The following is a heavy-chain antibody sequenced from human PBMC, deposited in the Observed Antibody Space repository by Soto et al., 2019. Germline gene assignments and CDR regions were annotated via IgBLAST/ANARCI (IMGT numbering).Heavy chain of an antibody. D-gene: IGHD2-15*01. V-gene: IGHV1-69*17. Sequence: QVQLEQSGAEVKRPGSSVKVSCTASGDAVSTNVISWVRQAPGQGLEWLGGIIPIFGIPNYAQKFQGRVTISADKSTNTAYMELRSLRSEDTAIYFCARGRLNTNVVFKYFDSWGQGTRVTVSS. CDR2: IIPIFGIP. CDR3: ARGRLNTNVVFKYFDS. CDR1: GDAVSTNV. J-gene: IGHJ5*01.